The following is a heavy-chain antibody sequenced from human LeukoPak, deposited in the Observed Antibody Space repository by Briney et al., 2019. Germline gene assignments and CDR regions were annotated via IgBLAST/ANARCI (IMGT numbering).Heavy chain of an antibody. CDR2: ISYDGRNK. V-gene: IGHV3-30*03. CDR3: ARDSAYYDFWTYFDY. D-gene: IGHD3-3*01. CDR1: GFTFSSYG. J-gene: IGHJ4*02. Sequence: GGSLRLSCAASGFTFSSYGMHWVRQAPGKGLEWVAVISYDGRNKYYADSVKGRFTISRDNSKNTLYLQMNSLRAEDTAVYYCARDSAYYDFWTYFDYWGQGTLVTVSS.